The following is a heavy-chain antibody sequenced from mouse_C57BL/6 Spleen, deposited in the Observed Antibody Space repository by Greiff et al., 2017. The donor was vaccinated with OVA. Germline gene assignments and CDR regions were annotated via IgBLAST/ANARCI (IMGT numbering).Heavy chain of an antibody. D-gene: IGHD2-4*01. J-gene: IGHJ3*01. Sequence: VQGVESGPELVKPGASVKISCKASGYAFSSSWMNWVKQRPGKGLEWIGRIYPGDGDTNYNGKFKGKATLTADKSSSTAYMQLSSLTSEDSAVYFCANYDYDGPGFAYWGQGTLVTVSA. CDR2: IYPGDGDT. CDR1: GYAFSSSW. CDR3: ANYDYDGPGFAY. V-gene: IGHV1-82*01.